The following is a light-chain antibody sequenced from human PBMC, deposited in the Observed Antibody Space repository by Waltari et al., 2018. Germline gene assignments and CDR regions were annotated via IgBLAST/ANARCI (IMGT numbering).Light chain of an antibody. CDR1: NIGSYS. CDR3: QVWHAAIDPGV. Sequence: SSVLTQPPSVSVAPGETARITCRGDNIGSYSVPWYQQKPGQAPVLVIFYDSDRPSGIPERFSGSNSGNTATLTISRVEAGDEANYYCQVWHAAIDPGVFGTGTEVTV. CDR2: YDS. J-gene: IGLJ1*01. V-gene: IGLV3-21*04.